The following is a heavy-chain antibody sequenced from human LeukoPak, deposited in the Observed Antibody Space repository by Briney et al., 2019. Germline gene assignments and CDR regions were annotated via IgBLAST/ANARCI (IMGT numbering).Heavy chain of an antibody. CDR1: GGSISSYY. V-gene: IGHV4-39*01. CDR3: ARHGITMVRGVSHNWFDP. J-gene: IGHJ5*02. CDR2: IYYSGST. D-gene: IGHD3-10*01. Sequence: PSETLSLTCTVSGGSISSYYWSWIRQPPGKGLEWIGSIYYSGSTYYNPSLKSRVTISVDTSKNQFSLKLSSVTAADTAVYYCARHGITMVRGVSHNWFDPWGQGTLVTVSS.